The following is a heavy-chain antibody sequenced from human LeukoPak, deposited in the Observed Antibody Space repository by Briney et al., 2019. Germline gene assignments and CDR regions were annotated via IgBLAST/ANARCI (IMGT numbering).Heavy chain of an antibody. CDR1: VYTFTSFG. CDR2: ISAYNGNT. J-gene: IGHJ4*02. D-gene: IGHD1-26*01. Sequence: GASVKVSCKASVYTFTSFGISCVRQAPGQGLEWMGWISAYNGNTNYAQKLQGRVTMTTDTSTSTAYMELRSLRSDDTAVYYCALSGSYARFAYWGQGTLVTVPS. V-gene: IGHV1-18*01. CDR3: ALSGSYARFAY.